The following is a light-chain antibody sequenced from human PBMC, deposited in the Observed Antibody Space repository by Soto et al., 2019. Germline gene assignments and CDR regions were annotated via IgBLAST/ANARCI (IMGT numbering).Light chain of an antibody. CDR2: SNN. CDR1: SSNIGSNT. J-gene: IGLJ1*01. V-gene: IGLV1-44*01. CDR3: AARDDSLNGSYV. Sequence: QAVLTQPPSACGTPGQRVTISCSGSSSNIGSNTVNWYQQLPGTAPKLLIYSNNQRPSGVPDRFSGSKSGTSASLAISGLQSEDEADYYCAARDDSLNGSYVFGTGTKVTVL.